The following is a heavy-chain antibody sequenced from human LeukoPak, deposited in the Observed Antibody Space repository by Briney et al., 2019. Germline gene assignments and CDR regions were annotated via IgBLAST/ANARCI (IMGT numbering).Heavy chain of an antibody. CDR2: INAGNGNT. J-gene: IGHJ6*02. Sequence: EASVTVSCKASGYTFTSYAMHWLRQAPGQRLEWMGWINAGNGNTKYSQKFQGRVTITRDTSASTAYMELSSLRSEDTAVYYCASSNGSGSYYPWYYYGMDVWGQGTTVTVSS. V-gene: IGHV1-3*01. CDR3: ASSNGSGSYYPWYYYGMDV. D-gene: IGHD3-10*01. CDR1: GYTFTSYA.